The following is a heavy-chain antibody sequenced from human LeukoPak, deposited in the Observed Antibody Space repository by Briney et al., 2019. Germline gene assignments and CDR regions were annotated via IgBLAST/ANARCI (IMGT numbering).Heavy chain of an antibody. D-gene: IGHD3-10*01. J-gene: IGHJ4*02. CDR2: IYTSGST. Sequence: SETLSLTCTVSGGSISSGSYYWSWIRQPAGKGLEWIGRIYTSGSTNYNPSLKSRVTISVDTSKNQFSLKLSSVNAADTAVYYCAREIRFGELPDYWGQGTLVTVSS. CDR3: AREIRFGELPDY. CDR1: GGSISSGSYY. V-gene: IGHV4-61*02.